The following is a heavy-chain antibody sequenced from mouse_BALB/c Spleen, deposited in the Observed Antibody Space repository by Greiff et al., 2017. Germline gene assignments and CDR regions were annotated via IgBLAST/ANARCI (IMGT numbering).Heavy chain of an antibody. CDR1: GFSLTSYG. CDR3: ARTYYRYDNAMDY. V-gene: IGHV2-2*02. CDR2: IWSGGST. J-gene: IGHJ4*01. Sequence: VQLVESGPGLVQPSQSLSITCTVSGFSLTSYGVHWVRQSPGKGLEWLGVIWSGGSTDYNAAFISRLSISKDNSKSQVFFKMNSLQANDTAIYYCARTYYRYDNAMDYWGQGTSVTVSS. D-gene: IGHD2-14*01.